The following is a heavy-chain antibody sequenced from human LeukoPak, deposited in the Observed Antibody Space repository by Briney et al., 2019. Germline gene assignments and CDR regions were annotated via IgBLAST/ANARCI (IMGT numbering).Heavy chain of an antibody. D-gene: IGHD6-19*01. Sequence: GGSLRLSCAASGFTFSSYAMYWVRQAPGKGLEWVSGISGSGGSTYYADSVKGRFTISRDNSRNTVYLQMNSLRAEDTAVYYCAKTTAGYSSGRYPGWPVDYWGQGTLVTVSS. CDR1: GFTFSSYA. CDR3: AKTTAGYSSGRYPGWPVDY. CDR2: ISGSGGST. J-gene: IGHJ4*02. V-gene: IGHV3-23*01.